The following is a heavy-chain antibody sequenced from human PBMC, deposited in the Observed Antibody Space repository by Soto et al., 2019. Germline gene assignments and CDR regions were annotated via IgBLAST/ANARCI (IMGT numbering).Heavy chain of an antibody. V-gene: IGHV4-59*01. CDR2: IYYSGST. CDR1: GSAITSYY. J-gene: IGHJ4*02. Sequence: PSETLSLPWTVAGSAITSYYWSWIRKPPGKRLEWIGYIYYSGSTNYNPSLKSRVTISVDTSKNQFSLKLSSVTAADTAVYYCARQYWATGHFDYWGQGTLVTVSS. CDR3: ARQYWATGHFDY. D-gene: IGHD2-15*01.